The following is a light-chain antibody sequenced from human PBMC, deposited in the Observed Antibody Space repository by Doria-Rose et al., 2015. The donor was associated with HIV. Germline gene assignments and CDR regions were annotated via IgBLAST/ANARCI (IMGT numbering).Light chain of an antibody. Sequence: TQSPGTLSLSPGERATLSCRASQSFSSTYLAWYQQKPGQAPSLLIYDGSTRVTGIPDRFNASGSGTDFTLTINRLEPEDFALYYCHQYGTSWTFGQGTKVEI. J-gene: IGKJ1*01. CDR2: DGS. CDR1: QSFSSTY. CDR3: HQYGTSWT. V-gene: IGKV3-20*01.